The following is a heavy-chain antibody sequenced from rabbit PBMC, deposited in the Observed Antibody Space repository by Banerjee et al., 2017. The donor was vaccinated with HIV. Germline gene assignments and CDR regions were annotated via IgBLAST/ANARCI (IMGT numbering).Heavy chain of an antibody. CDR2: IYTSSGST. Sequence: QQQLEESGGGLVKPGGTLTLTCKASGIDFSSYYYICWVRQAPGKGLELIACIYTSSGSTWYASWVNGRFTISRSTSLNTVDLKMTSLTAADTATYFCASNSYDDYGDYFGEYYFNLWGPGTLVTVS. CDR1: GIDFSSYYY. V-gene: IGHV1S43*01. CDR3: ASNSYDDYGDYFGEYYFNL. D-gene: IGHD2-1*01. J-gene: IGHJ4*01.